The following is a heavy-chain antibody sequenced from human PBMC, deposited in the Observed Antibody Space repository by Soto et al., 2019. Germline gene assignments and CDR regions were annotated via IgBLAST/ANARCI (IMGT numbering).Heavy chain of an antibody. J-gene: IGHJ6*01. Sequence: SETLSLTCAVSGYSISSGYYWGWIRQPPGKGLEWIGNIHHSGTTYYNPSLKSRVTISIDRSKNQFSLKLSSVTAADTAVYYCARAGDTMVRGVIIMNYYGMDVCGQGTTVTVP. CDR3: ARAGDTMVRGVIIMNYYGMDV. D-gene: IGHD3-10*01. CDR1: GYSISSGYY. CDR2: IHHSGTT. V-gene: IGHV4-38-2*01.